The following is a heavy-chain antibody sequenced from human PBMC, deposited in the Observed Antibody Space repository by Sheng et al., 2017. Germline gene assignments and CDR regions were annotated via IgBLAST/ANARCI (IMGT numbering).Heavy chain of an antibody. D-gene: IGHD3-10*01. Sequence: QVQLVESGGGVVQPGRSLRLSCAASGFTFSSYGMHWVRQAPGKGLEWVAVIWYDGSNKYYADSVKGRFTISRDNSKNTLYLQMNSLRAEDTAVYYCARASNLPTMVRGVISGMDVWGQGTTVTVSS. CDR3: ARASNLPTMVRGVISGMDV. V-gene: IGHV3-33*01. CDR2: IWYDGSNK. J-gene: IGHJ6*02. CDR1: GFTFSSYG.